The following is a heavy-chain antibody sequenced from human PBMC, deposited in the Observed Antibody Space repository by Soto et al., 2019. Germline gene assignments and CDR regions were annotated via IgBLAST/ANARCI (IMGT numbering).Heavy chain of an antibody. J-gene: IGHJ4*02. Sequence: QVQLVQSGAEVKKPGASVKVSCKASGYTFTSYDINWVRQATGQGLEWMGWMNPNSGNTGYAQKFQGRVTMTRNTSISTAYMELSSLKTEDTAVYYCARGHAAAGAFDYWGQGTLVIVSS. D-gene: IGHD6-13*01. CDR2: MNPNSGNT. CDR1: GYTFTSYD. CDR3: ARGHAAAGAFDY. V-gene: IGHV1-8*01.